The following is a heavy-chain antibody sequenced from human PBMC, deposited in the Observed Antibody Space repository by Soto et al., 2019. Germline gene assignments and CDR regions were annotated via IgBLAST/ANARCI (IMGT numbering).Heavy chain of an antibody. J-gene: IGHJ5*02. D-gene: IGHD3-10*01. CDR3: ALWFGVADNWFDP. Sequence: SETLSLTCTVSGGSITNYYWSWIRQPAGKGLEWIGRMYTKERTNYNLSLKSRVTISVDTSKNQFSLKLSSVTAADTAVCYCALWFGVADNWFDPWGQGTLVTVSS. CDR1: GGSITNYY. CDR2: MYTKERT. V-gene: IGHV4-4*07.